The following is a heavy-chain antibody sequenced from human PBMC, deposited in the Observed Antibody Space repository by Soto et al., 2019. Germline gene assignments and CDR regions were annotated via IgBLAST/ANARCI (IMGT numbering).Heavy chain of an antibody. D-gene: IGHD1-26*01. J-gene: IGHJ4*02. Sequence: EVQLLESGGGLVQPGRSLRLSCAASGFTFSSFSLSWVRQAPGKGLEWVSGISGLGGSIYYADSVKGRFTISRDNSKNTLYLQMNSLRAEDTAVYYCSKSNGDTWERYFFDFWGQGTLVTVSS. CDR1: GFTFSSFS. CDR3: SKSNGDTWERYFFDF. V-gene: IGHV3-23*01. CDR2: ISGLGGSI.